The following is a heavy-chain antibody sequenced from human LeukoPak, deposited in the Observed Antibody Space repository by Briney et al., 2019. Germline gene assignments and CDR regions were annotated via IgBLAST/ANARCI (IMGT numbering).Heavy chain of an antibody. D-gene: IGHD5-12*01. CDR3: AKTSRANSAYDSPFDY. CDR1: GFTFSTYA. J-gene: IGHJ4*02. CDR2: VRGSGTDT. Sequence: PGGSLRLSCADSGFTFSTYAMSWARQAPGKGLECGSAVRGSGTDTYYADSVKGRFTISRDNSKNTLYLQMNSLRAEDTAIYYCAKTSRANSAYDSPFDYWGQGALVTVSS. V-gene: IGHV3-23*01.